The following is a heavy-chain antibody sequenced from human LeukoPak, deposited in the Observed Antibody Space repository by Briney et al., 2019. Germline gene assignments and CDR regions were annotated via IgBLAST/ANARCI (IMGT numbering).Heavy chain of an antibody. Sequence: KPGGSLRLSCGASGFTFSSYSMNWVRQAPGKRPEWVSCISSSSSYIYYADSVKGRFTVSRDNAKNSLYLQMNSLRAEDTAVYYCAREEGTDCGGDCYSGYWGQGTLVTVSS. J-gene: IGHJ4*02. D-gene: IGHD2-21*02. CDR2: ISSSSSYI. V-gene: IGHV3-21*01. CDR1: GFTFSSYS. CDR3: AREEGTDCGGDCYSGY.